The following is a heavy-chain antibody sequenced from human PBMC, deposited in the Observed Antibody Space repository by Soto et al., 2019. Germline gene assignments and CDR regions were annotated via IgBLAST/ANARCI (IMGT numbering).Heavy chain of an antibody. D-gene: IGHD3-10*01. J-gene: IGHJ6*03. CDR3: ARAYLYYYGWGSYYGKTSPGPPYYRDV. Sequence: SETLSLTCAVYGGSFIGYYWSWIRQPPWKGLEWIGEINHSGSTNYNPSLKSRVTISVDTSKNQFSLKLSSVTAADTAVYYCARAYLYYYGWGSYYGKTSPGPPYYRDVGGKGTTVPVS. CDR2: INHSGST. V-gene: IGHV4-34*01. CDR1: GGSFIGYY.